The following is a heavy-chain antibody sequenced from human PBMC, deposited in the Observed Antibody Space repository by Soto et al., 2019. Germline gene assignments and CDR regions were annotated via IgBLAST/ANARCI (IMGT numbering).Heavy chain of an antibody. CDR3: ATTPNGKYYYYYYMDV. CDR2: ISYDGSNK. CDR1: GFTFSSYG. Sequence: GGSLRLSCAASGFTFSSYGMHWVRQAPGKGLEWVAVISYDGSNKYYADSVKGRFTISRDNSKNTLYLQMNSLRAEDTAVYYCATTPNGKYYYYYYMDVWGKGTTVTVSS. J-gene: IGHJ6*03. V-gene: IGHV3-30*03. D-gene: IGHD2-8*01.